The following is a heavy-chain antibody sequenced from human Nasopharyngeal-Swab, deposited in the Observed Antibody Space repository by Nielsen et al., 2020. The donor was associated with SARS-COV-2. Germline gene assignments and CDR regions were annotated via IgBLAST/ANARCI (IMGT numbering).Heavy chain of an antibody. CDR2: ISGSGGST. CDR1: GFTFSSYA. D-gene: IGHD3-22*01. CDR3: AKGKYYYDSSGYLFSYYYGMDV. V-gene: IGHV3-23*01. J-gene: IGHJ6*02. Sequence: GGSLRLSCAASGFTFSSYAMSWVRQAPGKGLEWVSAISGSGGSTYYADSVKGRFTISRDNSKNTLYLQMNSLRAEDTAVYYCAKGKYYYDSSGYLFSYYYGMDVWGQGTTVTVSS.